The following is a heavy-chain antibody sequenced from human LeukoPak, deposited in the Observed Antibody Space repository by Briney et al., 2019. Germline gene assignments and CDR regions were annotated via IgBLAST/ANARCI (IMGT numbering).Heavy chain of an antibody. CDR2: IDSYGRST. D-gene: IGHD2-2*01. Sequence: GGSLRLSCAASGFTFSSYWMHWVRHAPGKGLVWVSRIDSYGRSTSYADSVKGRFTISRDNAKNTLYLQMNSLRAEDTAVYYCARDSSYLPDYWGQGTLVTVSS. V-gene: IGHV3-74*01. CDR1: GFTFSSYW. J-gene: IGHJ4*02. CDR3: ARDSSYLPDY.